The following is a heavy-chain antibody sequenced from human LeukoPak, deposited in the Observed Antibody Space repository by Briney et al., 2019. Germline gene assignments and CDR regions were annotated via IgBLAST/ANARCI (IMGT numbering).Heavy chain of an antibody. D-gene: IGHD3-10*01. CDR3: ARSSYYYGADAFDI. CDR2: IYYSGST. J-gene: IGHJ3*02. Sequence: SETLSLTCTVSGDFITAYYWSWIRQPPGKGLEWVGYIYYSGSTNYNPSLKSRVTISLDTSKTQFSLKLSSVTAADTAVYYCARSSYYYGADAFDIWGQGTMVNIFS. CDR1: GDFITAYY. V-gene: IGHV4-59*01.